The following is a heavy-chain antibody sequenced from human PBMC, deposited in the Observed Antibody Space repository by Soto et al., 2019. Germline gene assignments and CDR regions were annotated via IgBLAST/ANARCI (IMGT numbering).Heavy chain of an antibody. Sequence: PSETLSLTCTVSGGSITSDNYCWTWIRQHPVKGLEWMGHIYYSGSTSYNPSLKSRVTISIDTSKNQFSLKLSSVTAADTAVYYCARRYGASFDYWGQGTLVTVS. D-gene: IGHD4-17*01. V-gene: IGHV4-31*03. CDR1: GGSITSDNYC. J-gene: IGHJ4*02. CDR3: ARRYGASFDY. CDR2: IYYSGST.